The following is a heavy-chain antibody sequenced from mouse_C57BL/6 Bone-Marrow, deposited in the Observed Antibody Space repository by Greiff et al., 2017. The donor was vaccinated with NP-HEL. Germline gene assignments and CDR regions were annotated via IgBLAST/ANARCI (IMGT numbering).Heavy chain of an antibody. CDR1: GFSLTSYA. CDR2: IWTGGGT. CDR3: ARPSLYYGSSYDYAMDY. J-gene: IGHJ4*01. D-gene: IGHD1-1*01. Sequence: QVQLKQSGPGLVAPSQSLSITCTVSGFSLTSYAISWVRQPPGKGLEWLGVIWTGGGTNYNSALKSRLSISKDNSKSQVFLKMNSLQTDDTARYYCARPSLYYGSSYDYAMDYWGQGTSVTVSS. V-gene: IGHV2-9-1*01.